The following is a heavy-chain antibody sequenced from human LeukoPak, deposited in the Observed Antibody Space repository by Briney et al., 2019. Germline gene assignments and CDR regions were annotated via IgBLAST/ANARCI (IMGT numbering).Heavy chain of an antibody. V-gene: IGHV4-4*07. CDR1: GGSISSYY. CDR2: IFASGST. Sequence: SETLSLTCTVSGGSISSYYWSWIRQPAGKGLEWTGRIFASGSTNSNPSLKSRVTMSVDTSKNQFSLNLSSVTAADTAVYYCARHSAMDVWGKGTTVTVSS. CDR3: ARHSAMDV. J-gene: IGHJ6*04. D-gene: IGHD3-10*01.